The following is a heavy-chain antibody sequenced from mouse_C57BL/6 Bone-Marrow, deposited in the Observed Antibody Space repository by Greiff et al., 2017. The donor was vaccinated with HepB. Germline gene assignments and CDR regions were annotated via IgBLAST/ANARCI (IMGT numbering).Heavy chain of an antibody. V-gene: IGHV1-72*01. D-gene: IGHD1-1*01. J-gene: IGHJ1*03. CDR3: ARKGVLLPYGYFDV. CDR2: IDPNSGGT. CDR1: GYTFTSYW. Sequence: QVHVKQPGAELVKPGASVKLSCKASGYTFTSYWMHWVKQSPGRGLEWIGRIDPNSGGTKYNEKFKSKATLTVDKPSSTAYMQLSSLTSEDSAVYYCARKGVLLPYGYFDVWGTGTTVTVSS.